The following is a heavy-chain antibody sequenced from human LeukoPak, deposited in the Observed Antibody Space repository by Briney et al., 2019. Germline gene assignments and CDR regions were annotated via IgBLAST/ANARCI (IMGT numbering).Heavy chain of an antibody. CDR2: IYPGDSDT. V-gene: IGHV5-51*01. D-gene: IGHD3-3*01. CDR1: GYTFATYW. Sequence: GGSLKISCKGSGYTFATYWIGWGRPMPGKGLEWRGIIYPGDSDTRYSPSFHGQVTISADKSISTAYLQWSSLKASDTAMYYCVRGISWGYDFWSGYPDYWGQGTLVTVSS. J-gene: IGHJ4*02. CDR3: VRGISWGYDFWSGYPDY.